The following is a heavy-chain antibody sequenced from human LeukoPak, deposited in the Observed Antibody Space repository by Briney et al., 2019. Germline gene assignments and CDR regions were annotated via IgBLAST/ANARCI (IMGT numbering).Heavy chain of an antibody. D-gene: IGHD4-17*01. J-gene: IGHJ4*02. CDR2: ISWSGDNT. Sequence: GGSLRLSCAASGFTFNINAMSWVRQAPGKGLEWVSGISWSGDNTYYADSVKGRFTISRDNSKNTLYLQMNSLRAEDTAVYYCAKAYGDHWGQGTLVTVSS. CDR3: AKAYGDH. CDR1: GFTFNINA. V-gene: IGHV3-23*01.